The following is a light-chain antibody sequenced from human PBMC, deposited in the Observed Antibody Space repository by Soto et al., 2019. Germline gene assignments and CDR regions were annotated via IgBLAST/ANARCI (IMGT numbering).Light chain of an antibody. Sequence: QSALTQPASVSGSPGQSITISCTGTSSDVGGYNYVSWYQQHPGKAPKLMIYDVSHRPSGVSHRFSGSKSGNTASLTISGLQAEDEADYYCNSYTSSSTLVFGGGTKLTVL. CDR1: SSDVGGYNY. CDR2: DVS. J-gene: IGLJ3*02. V-gene: IGLV2-14*01. CDR3: NSYTSSSTLV.